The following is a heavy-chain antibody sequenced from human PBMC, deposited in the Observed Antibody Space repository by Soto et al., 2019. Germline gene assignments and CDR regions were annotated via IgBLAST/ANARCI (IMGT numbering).Heavy chain of an antibody. CDR1: GGSISSSSYY. D-gene: IGHD6-13*01. V-gene: IGHV4-39*01. CDR3: ARPGGSWPYYYYYGMDV. CDR2: IYFSGST. Sequence: SETLSLTCTVSGGSISSSSYYWGWIRQPPGKGLEWIGSIYFSGSTYYNPSLKSRVTISVDTSKNQFSLKLSSVTAADTAVYYCARPGGSWPYYYYYGMDVWGQGTTVTVSS. J-gene: IGHJ6*02.